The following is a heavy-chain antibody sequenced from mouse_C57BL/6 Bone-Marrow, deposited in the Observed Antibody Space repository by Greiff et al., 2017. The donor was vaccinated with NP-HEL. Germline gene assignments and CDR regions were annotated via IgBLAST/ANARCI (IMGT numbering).Heavy chain of an antibody. D-gene: IGHD1-1*01. Sequence: EVQLVESGGGLVKPGGSLKLSCAASGFTFSSYAMSWVRQTPEKRLEWVATISDGGSYTYYPDNVKGRFTISRDNAKNNLYLQMSHLKSEDTAMYYCARNCGSIWYFDGWGTGTTVTVSS. CDR3: ARNCGSIWYFDG. J-gene: IGHJ1*03. CDR2: ISDGGSYT. CDR1: GFTFSSYA. V-gene: IGHV5-4*01.